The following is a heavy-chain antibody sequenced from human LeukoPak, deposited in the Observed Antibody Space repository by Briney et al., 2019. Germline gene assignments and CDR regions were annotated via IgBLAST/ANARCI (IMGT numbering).Heavy chain of an antibody. CDR2: INTNTGNP. CDR3: ARGEATVTIVH. V-gene: IGHV7-4-1*01. CDR1: GYTFTNYG. J-gene: IGHJ4*02. D-gene: IGHD4-17*01. Sequence: ASVKVSCKASGYTFTNYGMNWVRQAPGQGLEWMGWINTNTGNPTYAQGFTGRFVFSLDTSVSTAYLQIGSLKAEDTAVYYCARGEATVTIVHWGQGTLVTVSS.